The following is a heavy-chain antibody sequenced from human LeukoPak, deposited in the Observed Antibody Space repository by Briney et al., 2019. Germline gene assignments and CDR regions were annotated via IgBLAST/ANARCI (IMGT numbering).Heavy chain of an antibody. D-gene: IGHD3-22*01. V-gene: IGHV4-59*01. CDR3: ASAGYYYDSSGPGWFDP. CDR1: GGSITNYH. Sequence: PSETLSLTCTVSGGSITNYHWGWIRQPPGKGLEWIGYISYSGSTNYHPSLKSRVTISVDTSKNQFSLKLSSVTAADTAVYYCASAGYYYDSSGPGWFDPWGQGTLVTVSS. CDR2: ISYSGST. J-gene: IGHJ5*02.